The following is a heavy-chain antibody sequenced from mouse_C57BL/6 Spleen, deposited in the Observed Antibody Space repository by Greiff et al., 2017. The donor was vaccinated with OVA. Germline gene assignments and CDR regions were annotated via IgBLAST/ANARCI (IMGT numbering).Heavy chain of an antibody. J-gene: IGHJ4*01. CDR3: ARGGGGAMDY. V-gene: IGHV1-59*01. CDR2: IDPSDSYT. CDR1: GYTFTSYW. Sequence: QVQLQQSGAELVWPGTSVKLSCKASGYTFTSYWMHWVKQRPGQGLEWIGVIDPSDSYTNYNQKFKGKATLTVDTSSSTAYMQLSSLTSEDSAVYYCARGGGGAMDYWGQGTSVTVSS.